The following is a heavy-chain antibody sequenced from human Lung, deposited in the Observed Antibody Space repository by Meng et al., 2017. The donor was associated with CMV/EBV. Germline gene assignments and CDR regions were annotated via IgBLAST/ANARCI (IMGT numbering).Heavy chain of an antibody. V-gene: IGHV3-9*01. CDR1: GFTFDDYA. Sequence: SXAASGFTFDDYALHWVRQVPGKGLEWVAGVSWNSGYIAYADSVKGRFTISRDNAKSSLFLQMNSLRAEDTALYYCAKDEGYCSDGSCYYYYYGMDVWGQGXTVTVSS. CDR3: AKDEGYCSDGSCYYYYYGMDV. D-gene: IGHD2-15*01. J-gene: IGHJ6*02. CDR2: VSWNSGYI.